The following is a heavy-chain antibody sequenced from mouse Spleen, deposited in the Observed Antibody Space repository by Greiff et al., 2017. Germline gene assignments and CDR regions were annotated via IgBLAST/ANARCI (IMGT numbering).Heavy chain of an antibody. CDR3: ASGRRGFAY. J-gene: IGHJ3*01. CDR1: GYTFTSYW. CDR2: IDPSDSYT. V-gene: IGHV1-69*01. Sequence: QDQLQQPGAELVMPGASVKLSCKASGYTFTSYWMHWVKQRPGQGLEWIGEIDPSDSYTNYNQKFKGKATLTVDKSSSTAYMQLSSLTSEDSAVYYCASGRRGFAYWGQGTLVTVSA.